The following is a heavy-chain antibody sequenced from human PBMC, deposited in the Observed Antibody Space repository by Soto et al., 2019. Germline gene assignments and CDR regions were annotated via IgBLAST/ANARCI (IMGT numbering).Heavy chain of an antibody. CDR1: EYALTGYS. CDR2: MNPNSGGT. J-gene: IGHJ4*02. V-gene: IGHV1-2*02. D-gene: IGHD3-22*01. CDR3: AAGSSGYYYSFDY. Sequence: DSVQVFFKACEYALTGYSMHLVRQAPGQGLEWMGWMNPNSGGTNYAQKFQGRVTMTRDTSISTAYMELSRLRSDDTAVYYCAAGSSGYYYSFDYWAQGTLVTVPQ.